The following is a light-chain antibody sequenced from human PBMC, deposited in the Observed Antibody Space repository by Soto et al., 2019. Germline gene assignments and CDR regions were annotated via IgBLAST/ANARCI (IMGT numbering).Light chain of an antibody. Sequence: QPVLTQPASVSGSPGQSITISCTGTSSDVGGYNYVSWYQQHPGKAPKLMIYEVSNRPSGVSNRFSGSKSGNTASLTISGLQAEDEADYHCSSYTSSSPYVFGTGTKVTVL. CDR2: EVS. J-gene: IGLJ1*01. CDR3: SSYTSSSPYV. V-gene: IGLV2-14*01. CDR1: SSDVGGYNY.